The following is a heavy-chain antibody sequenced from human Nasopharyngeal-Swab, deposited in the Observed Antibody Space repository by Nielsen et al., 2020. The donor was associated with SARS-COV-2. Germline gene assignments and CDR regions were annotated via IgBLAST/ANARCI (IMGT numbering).Heavy chain of an antibody. Sequence: ASVQVSCKASGYTFNNYSIHWVGQAPGQGLEWTGMINPGSGGTTYAQKFQGRVTMTRDTSTSAVFMDLSSLRSEDTAVYYCARRGRCSGSSCDMDVWGQGTTVTVSS. J-gene: IGHJ6*02. D-gene: IGHD2-2*01. V-gene: IGHV1-46*02. CDR1: GYTFNNYS. CDR3: ARRGRCSGSSCDMDV. CDR2: INPGSGGT.